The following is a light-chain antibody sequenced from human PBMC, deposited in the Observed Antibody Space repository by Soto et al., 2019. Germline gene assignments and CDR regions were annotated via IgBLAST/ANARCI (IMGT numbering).Light chain of an antibody. J-gene: IGLJ2*01. CDR1: SSDVGGYNY. Sequence: QSALTQPASVSGSPGQSITISCTGTSSDVGGYNYVPWYQHHPGKAPNLMIYEVFNRPSGVSNRFSGSKSGNTASLSISGLQAEDEGDYYCTSYASTTPHVVFGGGTKLTVL. CDR2: EVF. V-gene: IGLV2-14*01. CDR3: TSYASTTPHVV.